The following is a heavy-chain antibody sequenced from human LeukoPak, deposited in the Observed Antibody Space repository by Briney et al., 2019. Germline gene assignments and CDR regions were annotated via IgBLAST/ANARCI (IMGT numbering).Heavy chain of an antibody. CDR1: GYTFTSYG. CDR3: ARETYYDSSGPDPRGAFDI. Sequence: ASVKVSCKASGYTFTSYGISWVRQAPGQGLEWMGIINPSGGSTSYAQKFQGRVTMTRDTSTSTVYMELSSLRSEDTAVYYCARETYYDSSGPDPRGAFDIWGQGTMVTVSS. D-gene: IGHD3-22*01. CDR2: INPSGGST. V-gene: IGHV1-46*01. J-gene: IGHJ3*02.